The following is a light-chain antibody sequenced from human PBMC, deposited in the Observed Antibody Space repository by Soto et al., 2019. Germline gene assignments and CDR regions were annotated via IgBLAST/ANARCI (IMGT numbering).Light chain of an antibody. CDR3: QQYNNWPRYT. V-gene: IGKV3-15*01. J-gene: IGKJ2*01. CDR1: HSVSGS. CDR2: SAS. Sequence: EIELTQSPGTLSVSPGERATLSCRATHSVSGSLAWYQQKPGRPPRLLIHSASTRATGIPARFSGSGSGTDFTLNISSLQSEDFAVYYCQQYNNWPRYTFGQGTRLEIK.